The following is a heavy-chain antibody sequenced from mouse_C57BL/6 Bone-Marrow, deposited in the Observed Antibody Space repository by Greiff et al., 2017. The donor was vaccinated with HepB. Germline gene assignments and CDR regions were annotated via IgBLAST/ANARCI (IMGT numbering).Heavy chain of an antibody. V-gene: IGHV1-64*01. CDR2: IHPNSGST. J-gene: IGHJ4*01. CDR3: ARWAAQATVRAMDY. CDR1: GYTFTSYW. Sequence: VQLQQPGAELVKPGASVKLSCKASGYTFTSYWMHWVKQRPGQGLEWIGMIHPNSGSTNYNEKFKSKATLTVDKSSSTAYMQLSSLTSEDSAVYYCARWAAQATVRAMDYWGQGTSVTVSS. D-gene: IGHD3-2*02.